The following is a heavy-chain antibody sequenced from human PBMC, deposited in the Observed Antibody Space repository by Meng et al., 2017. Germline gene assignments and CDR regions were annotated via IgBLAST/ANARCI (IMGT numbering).Heavy chain of an antibody. D-gene: IGHD1-14*01. CDR1: GSTFIAYY. V-gene: IGHV3-11*01. Sequence: QVHLVSSGGGWVNPGGYLRLSCSASGSTFIAYYTSLIRQAPGKGLEWVSYISSSGSTIYYADSVKGRFTISRDNAKNSLYLQMNSLRAEDSAVYYCASIKVDPWGQGTLVTVPQ. CDR2: ISSSGSTI. J-gene: IGHJ5*02. CDR3: ASIKVDP.